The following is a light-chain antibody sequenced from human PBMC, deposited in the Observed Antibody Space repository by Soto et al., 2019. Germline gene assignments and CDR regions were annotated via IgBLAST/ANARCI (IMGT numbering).Light chain of an antibody. Sequence: DIELTQSPSSLSAPVGDTVTISCRASHTVSSYLNWYQQKVGQAPRLLIYFISRLQTGVPSRFSGSGSGRDFTLTITSPQPEDSATYYCQQTYSRPITFGQGTRLEIK. CDR3: QQTYSRPIT. CDR1: HTVSSY. J-gene: IGKJ5*01. V-gene: IGKV1-39*01. CDR2: FIS.